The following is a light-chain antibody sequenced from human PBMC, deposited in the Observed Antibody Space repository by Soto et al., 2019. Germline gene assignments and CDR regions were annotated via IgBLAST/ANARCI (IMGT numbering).Light chain of an antibody. Sequence: EIVMTQSPATLSVSPGERATLSCRASQSVSSNLAWYQQKPGQAPRLLIYGASTRATDIPARFSGSGSGTEFTLTTSSLQPEDFAVYYCQQYNNWPLFPFGPGTKVDIK. V-gene: IGKV3-15*01. CDR2: GAS. CDR3: QQYNNWPLFP. J-gene: IGKJ3*01. CDR1: QSVSSN.